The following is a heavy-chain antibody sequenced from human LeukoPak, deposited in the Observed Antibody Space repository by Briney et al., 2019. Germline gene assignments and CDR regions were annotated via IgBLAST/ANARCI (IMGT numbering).Heavy chain of an antibody. CDR1: GGSISSGSYY. CDR2: IYYSGST. Sequence: PSETLSLTCTVSGGSISSGSYYWSWIRQPPGKGLEWIGYIYYSGSTNYNPSLKSRVTISVDTSKNQFSLKLSSVTAADTAVYYCARFNYGDYDMDVWGKGTTVTVSS. D-gene: IGHD4-17*01. CDR3: ARFNYGDYDMDV. J-gene: IGHJ6*03. V-gene: IGHV4-61*01.